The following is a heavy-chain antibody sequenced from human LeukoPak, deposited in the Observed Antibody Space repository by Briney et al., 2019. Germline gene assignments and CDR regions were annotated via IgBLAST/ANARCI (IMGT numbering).Heavy chain of an antibody. CDR1: GGSIRSSISSYY. V-gene: IGHV4-39*01. Sequence: SETLSLTRTVSGGSIRSSISSYYWGWVRQPPGKGLEWMGSISYSGSISYNPSLTSRATISVDTSKNQFSLRLNSVTAADTAVYYCVRYCSGGSCHWFDPWGQGTLVTVSS. CDR3: VRYCSGGSCHWFDP. CDR2: ISYSGSI. D-gene: IGHD2-15*01. J-gene: IGHJ5*02.